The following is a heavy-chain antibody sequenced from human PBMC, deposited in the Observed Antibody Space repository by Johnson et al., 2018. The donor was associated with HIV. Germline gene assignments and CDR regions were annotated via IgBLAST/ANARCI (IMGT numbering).Heavy chain of an antibody. CDR3: ARDRAVAATSGAGAFDI. CDR2: IKQDGSEK. J-gene: IGHJ3*02. Sequence: VQLVESGGGLIQPGGSLRLSCAASGFTFSNFWMSWVRQAPGKGLEWVANIKQDGSEKYYLASVKGRFTISRDNAKNSLYVQMNSLRAEDTAVYYCARDRAVAATSGAGAFDIWGQGTMVTVSS. V-gene: IGHV3-7*01. CDR1: GFTFSNFW. D-gene: IGHD2-15*01.